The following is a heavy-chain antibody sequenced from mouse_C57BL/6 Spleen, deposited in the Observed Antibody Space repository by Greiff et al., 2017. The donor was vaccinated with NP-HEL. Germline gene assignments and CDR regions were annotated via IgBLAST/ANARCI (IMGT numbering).Heavy chain of an antibody. V-gene: IGHV1-55*01. CDR1: GYTFTSYW. Sequence: VQLQQSGAELVKPGASVKMSCKASGYTFTSYWITWVKQRPGQGLEWIGDIYPGSGSTNYNEKFKSKATLTVDTSSRTAYMQLSSLTSEDSAVYYCATYDVYYFDYWGPGTTLTVSS. J-gene: IGHJ2*01. CDR3: ATYDVYYFDY. CDR2: IYPGSGST. D-gene: IGHD2-3*01.